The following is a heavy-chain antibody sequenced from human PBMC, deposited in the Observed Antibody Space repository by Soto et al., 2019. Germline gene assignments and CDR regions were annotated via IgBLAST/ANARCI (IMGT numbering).Heavy chain of an antibody. Sequence: GGSLRLSCAASGFTFSSYSMNWVRQAPGKGLEWVSSISSSSSYIYYADSVKGRFTISRDNAKNSLYLQMNSLRAEDTAVYYCASGAAVSGYDVRYFDYWGQGTLVTVSS. D-gene: IGHD5-12*01. V-gene: IGHV3-21*01. CDR2: ISSSSSYI. J-gene: IGHJ4*02. CDR3: ASGAAVSGYDVRYFDY. CDR1: GFTFSSYS.